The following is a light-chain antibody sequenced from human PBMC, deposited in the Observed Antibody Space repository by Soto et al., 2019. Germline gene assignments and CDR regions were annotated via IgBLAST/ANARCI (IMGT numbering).Light chain of an antibody. V-gene: IGKV1-6*01. CDR2: GAS. Sequence: IQMTQSPSSLSASVGDRVTITCRASQGISNELGWYQQRPGKAPKVLIYGASNLQSGVPSRFSGSASGTDFTLTISSLQPEDFATYYCLRDYTYPWTFGQGTKVEMK. CDR1: QGISNE. CDR3: LRDYTYPWT. J-gene: IGKJ1*01.